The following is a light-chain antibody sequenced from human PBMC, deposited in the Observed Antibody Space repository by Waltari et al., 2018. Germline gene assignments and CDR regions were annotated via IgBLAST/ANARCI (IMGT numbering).Light chain of an antibody. V-gene: IGLV2-8*01. CDR2: EVT. CDR3: VLYLGSDTWV. Sequence: QSALTQPPSASVPPGQSVTISCTGTSSDIGGYDYVSWYQQHPGKAPKLMIYEVTKLPSGVPARFSGSIHGNKAALTITGAQADDESDYYCVLYLGSDTWVFGGGTKLTVL. J-gene: IGLJ3*02. CDR1: SSDIGGYDY.